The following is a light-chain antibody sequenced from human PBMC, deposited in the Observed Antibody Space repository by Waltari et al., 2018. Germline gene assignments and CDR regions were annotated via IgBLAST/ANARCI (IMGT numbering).Light chain of an antibody. CDR1: QSLLQSNGYKY. CDR3: MQALETPPT. V-gene: IGKV2-28*01. CDR2: LGS. Sequence: DIVMTQSPLSLPATPGEPASITCRSTQSLLQSNGYKYLDWYLQKPGQSPQLLIYLGSNRASGVPDRFSGSGSDTDFTLKISRVEAEDVGVYYCMQALETPPTFGGGTKVEIK. J-gene: IGKJ4*01.